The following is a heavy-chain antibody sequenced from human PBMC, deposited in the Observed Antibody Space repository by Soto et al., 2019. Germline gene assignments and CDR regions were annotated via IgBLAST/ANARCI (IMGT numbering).Heavy chain of an antibody. V-gene: IGHV4-39*01. CDR1: GGAVTNSSYY. CDR2: VYYRGRS. J-gene: IGHJ4*02. D-gene: IGHD4-17*01. CDR3: VSQRTTVTSKAYFDY. Sequence: SETLSLTCTVSGGAVTNSSYYLGWIGQSPGKGLEWIGSVYYRGRSYSKSSVKSRGTISVDTSKNRFSLSLNSVTASDTDVYFCVSQRTTVTSKAYFDYWGPGALVTVSS.